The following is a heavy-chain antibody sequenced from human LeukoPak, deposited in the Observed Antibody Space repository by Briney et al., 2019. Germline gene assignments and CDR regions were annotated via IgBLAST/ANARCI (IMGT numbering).Heavy chain of an antibody. CDR2: IYYSGST. CDR1: GGSISSSSYY. CDR3: IVGAGSYYYYMDV. V-gene: IGHV4-39*01. Sequence: SETLSLTCTVSGGSISSSSYYWGWIRQPPGKGLEWIGSIYYSGSTYYNPSLKSRVTISVDTSKNQFPLKLSSVTAADTAGYYGIVGAGSYYYYMDVWGKGTTVTVSS. D-gene: IGHD1-26*01. J-gene: IGHJ6*03.